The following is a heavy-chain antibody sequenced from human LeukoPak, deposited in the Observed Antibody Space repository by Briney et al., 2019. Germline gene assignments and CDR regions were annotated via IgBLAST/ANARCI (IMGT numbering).Heavy chain of an antibody. Sequence: GGSLRLSCAASGFTFSSYAMSWVRQAPGKGLEWVSAISGSGGSTYYADSVKGRFTISRDNSKNTLYLQMNSLRAEDTAVYYCAKDISYGDYRPNAFDIWGQGTTVTVSS. CDR3: AKDISYGDYRPNAFDI. CDR2: ISGSGGST. J-gene: IGHJ3*02. CDR1: GFTFSSYA. V-gene: IGHV3-23*01. D-gene: IGHD4-17*01.